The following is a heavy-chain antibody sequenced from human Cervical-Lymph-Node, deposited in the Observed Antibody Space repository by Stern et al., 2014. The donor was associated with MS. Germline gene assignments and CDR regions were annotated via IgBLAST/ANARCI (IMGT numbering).Heavy chain of an antibody. V-gene: IGHV1-69*01. CDR2: IIPICGTA. D-gene: IGHD6-13*01. J-gene: IGHJ5*02. CDR3: ASVHSSSSGNWFDP. Sequence: QVQLVQSGAEVKKPGSSVTVSCKASGGTFSRYAISCVRQAPGQGLEWMGGIIPICGTATYAQKFQGRVTITADESTSTAYMELSSLRSEYTAVYCCASVHSSSSGNWFDPWGQGTLVTVSS. CDR1: GGTFSRYA.